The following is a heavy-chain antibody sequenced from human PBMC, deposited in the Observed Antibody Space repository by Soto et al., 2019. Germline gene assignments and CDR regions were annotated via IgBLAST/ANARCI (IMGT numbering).Heavy chain of an antibody. Sequence: AGSLRLSCAASGLTFSSYAMSWVRQAPGKGLEWVSAISGSGGSTYYADSVKGRFTISRDNAENSLYLQMNSLRDEDTAVYYCARFLSPVADYLGQGTLVTVSS. CDR1: GLTFSSYA. CDR2: ISGSGGST. J-gene: IGHJ4*02. V-gene: IGHV3-23*01. CDR3: ARFLSPVADY. D-gene: IGHD6-19*01.